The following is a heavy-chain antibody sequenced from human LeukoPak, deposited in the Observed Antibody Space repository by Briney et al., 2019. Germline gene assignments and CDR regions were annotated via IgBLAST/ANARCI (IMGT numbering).Heavy chain of an antibody. CDR2: IRNKAYSYTT. CDR1: GFTFSDHY. Sequence: GGSLRLSCAASGFTFSDHYMDWVRQAPRKGLEWVGRIRNKAYSYTTEYAASVKGRFTISRDDSKNSLHLQMNSLKTEDTAVYYCTMTSGSLDYLDSWGQGTLVSVSS. D-gene: IGHD1-26*01. CDR3: TMTSGSLDYLDS. J-gene: IGHJ4*02. V-gene: IGHV3-72*01.